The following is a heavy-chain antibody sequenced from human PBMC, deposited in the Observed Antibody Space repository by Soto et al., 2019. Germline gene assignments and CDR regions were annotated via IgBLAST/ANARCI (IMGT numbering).Heavy chain of an antibody. CDR3: ARDLGVYGKYYYSMDA. CDR1: GSSSSSYCY. D-gene: IGHD2-8*01. V-gene: IGHV4-38-2*02. Sequence: AXETLSLSFAVSGSSSSSYCYWGWIRQSPGEGLEWIGSIYHGGSTYYNPSLKSRVTISVDTSTNQFSLKLSSVTAADTAVYYCARDLGVYGKYYYSMDAWGQGTTVTVSS. J-gene: IGHJ6*02. CDR2: IYHGGST.